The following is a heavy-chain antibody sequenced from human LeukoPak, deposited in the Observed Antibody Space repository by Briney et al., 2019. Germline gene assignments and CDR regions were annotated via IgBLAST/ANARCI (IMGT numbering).Heavy chain of an antibody. CDR2: ISSSSSYI. J-gene: IGHJ6*03. CDR1: GFTFSSYS. V-gene: IGHV3-21*01. Sequence: KSGGSLRLSCAASGFTFSSYSMNWVRQAPGKGLEWVLSISSSSSYIYYADSVKGRFTISRDNAKNSLYLQMNSLRAEDTAVYYCARDYTALLRYMDVWGKGTTVTVSS. CDR3: ARDYTALLRYMDV. D-gene: IGHD5-18*01.